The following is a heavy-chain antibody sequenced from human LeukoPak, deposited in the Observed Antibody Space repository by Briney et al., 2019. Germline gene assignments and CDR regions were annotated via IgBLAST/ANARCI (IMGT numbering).Heavy chain of an antibody. D-gene: IGHD3-10*01. Sequence: ASVKVSCKASGYTFTGYYMHWVRQAPGQGLEWMGWINPNSGGTKYAQNFQGRVTMTRDTSITTAYMELTSLRSDDTAVYYCARDLFYSVSGTYYNVGRVFNYWGQGTLVTVSS. J-gene: IGHJ4*02. CDR1: GYTFTGYY. CDR2: INPNSGGT. V-gene: IGHV1-2*02. CDR3: ARDLFYSVSGTYYNVGRVFNY.